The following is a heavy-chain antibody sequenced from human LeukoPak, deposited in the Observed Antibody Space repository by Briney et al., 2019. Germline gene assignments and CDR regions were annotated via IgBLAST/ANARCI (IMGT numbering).Heavy chain of an antibody. CDR1: GFTFSSYA. CDR3: AKAPVTTCSGAYCYPFDY. V-gene: IGHV3-23*01. D-gene: IGHD2-21*01. J-gene: IGHJ4*02. Sequence: GGSLRLSCAASGFTFSSYATSWVRQAPGKGLEWVSAISGSGGNTYHADSVKGRFTISRDSSKNTLYLQMNRLRAEDAAVYYCAKAPVTTCSGAYCYPFDYWGQGTLVTVSS. CDR2: ISGSGGNT.